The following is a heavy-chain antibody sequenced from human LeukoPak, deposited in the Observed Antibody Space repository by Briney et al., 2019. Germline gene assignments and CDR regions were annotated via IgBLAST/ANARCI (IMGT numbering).Heavy chain of an antibody. CDR1: GYTFTSYA. CDR2: INTNTGNP. D-gene: IGHD6-19*01. Sequence: GASVKVSCKASGYTFTSYAMNWGRQAPGQGLEWMGWINTNTGNPTYAQGFTGRFVFSLDTSVSTAYLQISSLKAEDTAVYYCARSSAPYSSGWYSSYYFDYWGQGTLVTVSS. J-gene: IGHJ4*02. CDR3: ARSSAPYSSGWYSSYYFDY. V-gene: IGHV7-4-1*02.